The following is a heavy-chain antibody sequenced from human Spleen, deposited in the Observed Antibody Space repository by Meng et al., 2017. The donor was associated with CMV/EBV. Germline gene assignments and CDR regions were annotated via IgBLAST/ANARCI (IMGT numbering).Heavy chain of an antibody. Sequence: GESLKISCAASGFTFRSYWMHWVRQAPGKGLVWVSRISSDGSSTNYADSVKGRFTISRDNTKNTLYLQMNSLRAEDTAVYYCARDRLSSYCDFGSASYARIHGVDVWGQGTTVTVSS. J-gene: IGHJ6*02. CDR2: ISSDGSST. D-gene: IGHD3-3*01. CDR1: GFTFRSYW. CDR3: ARDRLSSYCDFGSASYARIHGVDV. V-gene: IGHV3-74*01.